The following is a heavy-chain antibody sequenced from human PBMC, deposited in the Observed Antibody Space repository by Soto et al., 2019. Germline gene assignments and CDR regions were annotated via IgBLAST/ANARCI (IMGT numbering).Heavy chain of an antibody. CDR2: ISYGGGNT. Sequence: LRLSCAASGFTFSSHGMHWVRQAPGKGLEWVALISYGGGNTYYTDSVEGRFTISRDNSKNTLYPQMNSLKAEDTAVYYCAKDGTHCSDGSCYGMDVWGQGTTVTVSS. CDR1: GFTFSSHG. J-gene: IGHJ6*02. V-gene: IGHV3-30*18. D-gene: IGHD2-15*01. CDR3: AKDGTHCSDGSCYGMDV.